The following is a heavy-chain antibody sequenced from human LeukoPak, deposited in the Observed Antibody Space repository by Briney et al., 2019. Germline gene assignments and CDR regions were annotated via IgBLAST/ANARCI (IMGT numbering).Heavy chain of an antibody. D-gene: IGHD5-24*01. V-gene: IGHV3-30-3*01. CDR2: ISYDGSNK. J-gene: IGHJ6*02. CDR3: ARDLVRWLQYYYYGMDA. CDR1: GFTFSSYA. Sequence: QTGGSLRLSCAASGFTFSSYAMHWVRQAPGKGLEWVAVISYDGSNKYYADSVKGRFTISRDNSKNTLYLQMNSLRAEDTAVYYCARDLVRWLQYYYYGMDAWGQGTTVTVSS.